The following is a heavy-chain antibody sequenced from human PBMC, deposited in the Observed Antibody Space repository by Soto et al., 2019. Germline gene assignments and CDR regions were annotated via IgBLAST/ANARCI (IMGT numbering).Heavy chain of an antibody. CDR3: AKVTKGAAAGRYEYY. V-gene: IGHV3-23*01. D-gene: IGHD6-13*01. CDR1: GLASRGSP. J-gene: IGHJ6*03. Sequence: GGPLILPGAAPGLASRGSPMSWARPAPGKGLAWVSAISGSGGRTYYAECVKGRCTISRDNTKNTLYLQMNSLRAEDTAVYYCAKVTKGAAAGRYEYY. CDR2: ISGSGGRT.